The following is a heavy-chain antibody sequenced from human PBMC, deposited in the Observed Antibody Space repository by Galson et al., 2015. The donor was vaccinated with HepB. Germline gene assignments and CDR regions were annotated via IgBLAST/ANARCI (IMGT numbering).Heavy chain of an antibody. D-gene: IGHD3-22*01. CDR2: ISSSSYI. CDR1: GFTFSSYS. J-gene: IGHJ4*02. CDR3: ARARGPTYYYDSSVPDY. Sequence: SCKASGFTFSSYSMNWVRQAPGKGLEWVSSISSSSYIYYADSVKGRFTISRDNAKNSLYLQMNSLRAEDTAVYYCARARGPTYYYDSSVPDYWGQGTLVTVSS. V-gene: IGHV3-21*01.